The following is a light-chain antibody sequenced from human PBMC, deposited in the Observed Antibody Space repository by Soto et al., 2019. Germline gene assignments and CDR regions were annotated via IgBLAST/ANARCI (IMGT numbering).Light chain of an antibody. CDR3: QQYYNYWT. Sequence: DIQMTQSPSTLSASVGDRVTITCRASQSISNWLAWYQQKPGKAPKLLIYKASSLESGVPSTFSGSGSGTEFTLTIISLQPDDFATYYCQQYYNYWTFGQGTKVEIK. J-gene: IGKJ1*01. CDR1: QSISNW. V-gene: IGKV1-5*03. CDR2: KAS.